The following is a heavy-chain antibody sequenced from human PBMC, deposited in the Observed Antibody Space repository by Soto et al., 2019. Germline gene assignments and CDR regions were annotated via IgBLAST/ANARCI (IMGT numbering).Heavy chain of an antibody. Sequence: GSLRLSCVASGFTFSNYGMHWVRQAPGKGLEWVAVIWSDGSKKYYADSVKGRFTVSRDTAKNTLYLQMDSLRVEDTAVYYCGRGGSWSSDYWGQGPLVTVYS. D-gene: IGHD6-13*01. CDR3: GRGGSWSSDY. CDR2: IWSDGSKK. CDR1: GFTFSNYG. V-gene: IGHV3-33*01. J-gene: IGHJ4*02.